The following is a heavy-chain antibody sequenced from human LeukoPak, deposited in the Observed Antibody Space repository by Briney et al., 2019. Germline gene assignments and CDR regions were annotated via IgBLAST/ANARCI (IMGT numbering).Heavy chain of an antibody. V-gene: IGHV4-34*01. CDR3: ARSDWFDP. CDR2: INHIGST. CDR1: GGSFSGYY. J-gene: IGHJ5*02. Sequence: PSETLSLICAVYGGSFSGYYWSWIRQPPGKGPEWIGEINHIGSTNYTPTLKSRVTISVDTSKNKFSLKLSSVTAADTAVYYCARSDWFDPWGQGTLVTASS.